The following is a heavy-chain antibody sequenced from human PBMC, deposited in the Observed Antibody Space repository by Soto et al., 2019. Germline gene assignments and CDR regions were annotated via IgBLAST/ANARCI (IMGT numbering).Heavy chain of an antibody. CDR2: SRDKAQGYST. J-gene: IGHJ4*02. CDR1: GFTLSDHY. Sequence: GGSLRLSCAGSGFTLSDHYIDWVRQAPGKGLEWVGRSRDKAQGYSTAYAASVKGRFTTSRDESESIAYLQMNSLKTEDTAVYYCARSYYPDSVGYYNKWGQGTLVTVSS. D-gene: IGHD3-22*01. V-gene: IGHV3-72*01. CDR3: ARSYYPDSVGYYNK.